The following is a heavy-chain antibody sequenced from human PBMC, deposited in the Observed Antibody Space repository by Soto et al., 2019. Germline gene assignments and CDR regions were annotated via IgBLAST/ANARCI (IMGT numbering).Heavy chain of an antibody. CDR3: ARGPGYSSGWSIYMDV. Sequence: EVQLVESGGGLVQPGGSLRLSCAASGFTVSSNYMSWVRQAPGKGLEWVSVIYSGGSTYYADSVKGRFTISRDNSKNTLYLQMNSLRAEDTAVYYRARGPGYSSGWSIYMDVWGKGTTVTVSS. D-gene: IGHD6-19*01. CDR1: GFTVSSNY. J-gene: IGHJ6*03. CDR2: IYSGGST. V-gene: IGHV3-66*01.